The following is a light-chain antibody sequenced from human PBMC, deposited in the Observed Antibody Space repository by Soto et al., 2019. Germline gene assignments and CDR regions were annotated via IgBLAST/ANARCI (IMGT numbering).Light chain of an antibody. CDR1: QFVSSR. CDR3: QEYIQWPPGM. CDR2: DTS. V-gene: IGKV3-15*01. J-gene: IGKJ1*01. Sequence: DIVVTQSPATLSASPGERVTLSCRASQFVSSRLAWYQQRPGQVPRLLIYDTSTRAPGISARVSGSGSVTEFALTLRSLQSQGFAVYCCQEYIQWPPGMFGPGTTVDLK.